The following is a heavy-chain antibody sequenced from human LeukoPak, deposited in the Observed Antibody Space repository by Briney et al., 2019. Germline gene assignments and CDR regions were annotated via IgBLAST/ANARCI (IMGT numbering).Heavy chain of an antibody. CDR2: ISGTGGTT. D-gene: IGHD6-13*01. CDR1: GFTLSNYA. Sequence: PGGSLRLSCATSGFTLSNYAMSWVRQAPGKGLEWVAAISGTGGTTYYADSVKGRFTISRDNSKNTLYLQMNSLRAEDTAVYYCAKVPGYSSIFDYWGQGTLVTVSS. V-gene: IGHV3-23*01. J-gene: IGHJ4*02. CDR3: AKVPGYSSIFDY.